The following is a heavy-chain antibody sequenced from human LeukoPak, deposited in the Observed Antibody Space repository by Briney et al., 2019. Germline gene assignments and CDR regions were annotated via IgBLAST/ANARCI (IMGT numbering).Heavy chain of an antibody. D-gene: IGHD1-26*01. Sequence: GGSLRLSCAAPGFTFSNYEMNSVRRAPGKGLEWISYIKSSGTTVYYADSVKGRFTISRDNAKNSLYLQMNSLRAEDTAVYYCARGGDTGSYSKFWGQGTLVTVSS. CDR3: ARGGDTGSYSKF. CDR1: GFTFSNYE. J-gene: IGHJ4*02. CDR2: IKSSGTTV. V-gene: IGHV3-48*03.